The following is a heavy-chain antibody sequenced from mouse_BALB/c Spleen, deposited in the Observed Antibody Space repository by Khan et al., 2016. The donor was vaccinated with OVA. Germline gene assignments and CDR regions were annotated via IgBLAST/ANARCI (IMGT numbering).Heavy chain of an antibody. CDR1: GYSFTNYY. CDR3: TRLGTTGWFTY. V-gene: IGHV1-42*01. CDR2: IDPCNGGT. Sequence: VQLKQSGPELMKPGASVKISCKASGYSFTNYYIHWVKQSPGQSLEWLGYIDPCNGGTTYNQKFKGTATLTVEKSSNTAYMHLNSLTSEDSAVYYCTRLGTTGWFTYWGQGTLVTVSA. J-gene: IGHJ3*01. D-gene: IGHD2-13*01.